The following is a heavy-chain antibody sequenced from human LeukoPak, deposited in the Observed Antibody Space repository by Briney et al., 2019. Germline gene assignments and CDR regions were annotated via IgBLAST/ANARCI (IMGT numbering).Heavy chain of an antibody. CDR2: IYSGGST. D-gene: IGHD3-10*01. CDR1: GFTVSSNY. CDR3: ARGSLWFGELGFDY. V-gene: IGHV3-66*01. Sequence: GGSLTLSCAASGFTVSSNYMSWVRQAPGKGLEWVSVIYSGGSTYYADSVKGIFTISRDNSKNTLYLQMNSLRAEDTAVYYCARGSLWFGELGFDYWGQGTLVTVSS. J-gene: IGHJ4*02.